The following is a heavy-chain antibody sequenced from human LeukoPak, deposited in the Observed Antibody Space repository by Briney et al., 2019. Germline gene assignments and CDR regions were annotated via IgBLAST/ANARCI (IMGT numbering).Heavy chain of an antibody. V-gene: IGHV4-34*01. Sequence: PSETLSLTCAVYGGSFSGYYWSWIRQPPGKGLEWMGEINHSGSTNYNPSLKSRVTISVDPSKNQFSLQLSSVTAADTAVYYCARGRRYDSSGYYSNWFDPWGQGTLVTVSS. D-gene: IGHD3-22*01. CDR1: GGSFSGYY. CDR2: INHSGST. J-gene: IGHJ5*02. CDR3: ARGRRYDSSGYYSNWFDP.